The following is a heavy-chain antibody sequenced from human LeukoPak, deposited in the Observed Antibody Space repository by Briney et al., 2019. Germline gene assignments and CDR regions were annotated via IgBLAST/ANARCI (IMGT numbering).Heavy chain of an antibody. V-gene: IGHV1-18*01. J-gene: IGHJ4*02. CDR2: ISVDNGDT. D-gene: IGHD2-21*02. Sequence: GASVKVSCKASGYTFANYAITWVRQAPGHGLEYMGWISVDNGDTNDAQMRQGRVTMTTDTSTNTAYMELRGLRSDDTAVYYCARANSAGDCYLKHWGQGTLVTVSS. CDR1: GYTFANYA. CDR3: ARANSAGDCYLKH.